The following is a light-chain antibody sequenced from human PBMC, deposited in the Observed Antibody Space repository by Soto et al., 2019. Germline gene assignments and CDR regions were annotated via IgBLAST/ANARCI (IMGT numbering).Light chain of an antibody. CDR3: QQRSNWPTWT. J-gene: IGKJ1*01. CDR2: DAS. V-gene: IGKV3-11*01. CDR1: QSVSSY. Sequence: EIVLTQSPATLSLSPGERDTLSCRASQSVSSYLAWYQQKPGQAPRLLIYDASNRATGIPARFSGSGSGTDFTLTISSLEPEDFAVYYCQQRSNWPTWTFGQGTKVDIK.